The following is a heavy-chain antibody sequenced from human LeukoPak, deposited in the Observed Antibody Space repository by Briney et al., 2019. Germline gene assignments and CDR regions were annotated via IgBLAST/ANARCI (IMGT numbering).Heavy chain of an antibody. Sequence: GGSLRLSCAASGFTFSSYSMNWVRQAPGKGLEWVSYISSSSSTIYYADSVKGRFTISRDNAKNSLYLQMNSLRAEDTAVYYCARPEAMPPYYYTDVWGKGTTVTVSS. D-gene: IGHD2-2*01. V-gene: IGHV3-48*01. CDR1: GFTFSSYS. CDR3: ARPEAMPPYYYTDV. J-gene: IGHJ6*03. CDR2: ISSSSSTI.